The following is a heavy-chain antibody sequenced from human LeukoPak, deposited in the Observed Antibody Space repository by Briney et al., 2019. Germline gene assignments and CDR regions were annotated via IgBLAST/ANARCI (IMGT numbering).Heavy chain of an antibody. J-gene: IGHJ3*02. D-gene: IGHD2-2*01. CDR1: GGSISSGGYY. CDR3: ARVAETLGYCSSTSCPRGYSYGLPSAFDI. Sequence: SQTLSLTCTVSGGSISSGGYYWSWIRQHPGKGLEWIGYIYYSGSTYYNPSLKSRVTISVDTSKNQFSLKLSSVTAADTAVYYCARVAETLGYCSSTSCPRGYSYGLPSAFDIWGQGTMVTVSS. V-gene: IGHV4-31*03. CDR2: IYYSGST.